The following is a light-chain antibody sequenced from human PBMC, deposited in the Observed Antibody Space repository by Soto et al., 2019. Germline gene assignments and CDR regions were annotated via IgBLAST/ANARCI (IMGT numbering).Light chain of an antibody. V-gene: IGKV1-12*01. J-gene: IGKJ5*01. Sequence: DIQRTQSPSSVSASVGDTVSITCRPSQGIGRWLAWYQQTPGKAPNLXXYSASSLQSGVPSRISGDGSGTNFTLTISSLQPEDFSDYYGQQANSFPPITFGQGTRLEIK. CDR1: QGIGRW. CDR3: QQANSFPPIT. CDR2: SAS.